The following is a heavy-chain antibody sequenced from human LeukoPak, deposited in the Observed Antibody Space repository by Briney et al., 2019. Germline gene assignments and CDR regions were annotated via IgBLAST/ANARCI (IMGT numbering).Heavy chain of an antibody. CDR2: ISWDDDQ. Sequence: SGPTLVKPTQTLWLTCTFPGVSSTTPRGGVGWVRPPQGKALAWLALISWDDDQRYSPSLKSRLTIHKDTSKNQVVLTMTNMDPVDTATYYCAHAGIAAAGVEYWGQGTLVTVSS. CDR1: GVSSTTPRGG. CDR3: AHAGIAAAGVEY. D-gene: IGHD6-13*01. J-gene: IGHJ4*02. V-gene: IGHV2-5*02.